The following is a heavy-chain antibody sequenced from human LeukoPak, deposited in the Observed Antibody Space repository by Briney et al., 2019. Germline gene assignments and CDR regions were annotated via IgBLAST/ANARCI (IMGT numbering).Heavy chain of an antibody. CDR2: IIPIFGTA. CDR3: TREGTGPFDF. Sequence: WASVKVSCKASGETFSSYAISWVRQAPGQGLEWMGGIIPIFGTANYAQKFQGRVTITTDESTSTAYMELSSLRSEDTAVYYCTREGTGPFDFWGQGTLVTVSS. J-gene: IGHJ4*02. V-gene: IGHV1-69*05. D-gene: IGHD7-27*01. CDR1: GETFSSYA.